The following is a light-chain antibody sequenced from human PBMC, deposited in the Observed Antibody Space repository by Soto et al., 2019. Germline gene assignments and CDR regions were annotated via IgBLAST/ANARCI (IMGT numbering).Light chain of an antibody. J-gene: IGKJ3*01. CDR1: QSVSNNY. Sequence: EIGLTQSPGTLSLSPGERATLPRRASQSVSNNYLAWYQPKPGQAPRLPIYGASSRATGTPDRFSGSGSGTDFTLTISRLEPEDFAVYYCQQYGSSPFGPGTKVDIK. CDR2: GAS. V-gene: IGKV3-20*01. CDR3: QQYGSSP.